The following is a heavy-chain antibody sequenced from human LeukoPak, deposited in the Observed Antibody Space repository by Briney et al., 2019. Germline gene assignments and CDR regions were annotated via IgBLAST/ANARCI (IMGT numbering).Heavy chain of an antibody. V-gene: IGHV1-46*01. J-gene: IGHJ4*02. CDR2: INPSGGST. CDR1: GYTFTNYY. Sequence: ASVTVSCTASGYTFTNYYMHWVRQAPGQGLEWMGIINPSGGSTSYAQKFQGRVTMTRDTSTSTVYMELSSLRSEDTAVYCCARDPLGGNSDYWGQGALVTVSS. D-gene: IGHD4-23*01. CDR3: ARDPLGGNSDY.